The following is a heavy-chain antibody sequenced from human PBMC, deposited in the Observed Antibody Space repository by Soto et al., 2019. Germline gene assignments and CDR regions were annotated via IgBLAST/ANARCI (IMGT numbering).Heavy chain of an antibody. CDR3: ARGRYDYIWGSYRYPDAFDI. J-gene: IGHJ3*02. CDR1: GYTFTSNG. CDR2: ISAYNGDT. Sequence: ASVKVSCKASGYTFTSNGMSWVRQAPGQGLEWMGWISAYNGDTNYAQKLQGRVTMTTDTSTSTAYMELRSLRSDDTAVYYCARGRYDYIWGSYRYPDAFDIWGQGTMVTVSS. V-gene: IGHV1-18*01. D-gene: IGHD3-16*02.